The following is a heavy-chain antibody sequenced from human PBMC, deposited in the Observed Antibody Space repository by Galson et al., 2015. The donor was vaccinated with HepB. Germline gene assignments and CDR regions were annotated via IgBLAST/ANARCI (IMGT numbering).Heavy chain of an antibody. J-gene: IGHJ4*02. Sequence: SLRLSCAASGFTFSSYSMNWVRQAPGKGLEWVSHISSRSSTIYYADSVKGRFTISRDNAKNSLYLQMNSLRVEDTAVYYCARDREAGWDLTGTTGYWGQGTLVTVSS. D-gene: IGHD1-7*01. V-gene: IGHV3-48*01. CDR2: ISSRSSTI. CDR1: GFTFSSYS. CDR3: ARDREAGWDLTGTTGY.